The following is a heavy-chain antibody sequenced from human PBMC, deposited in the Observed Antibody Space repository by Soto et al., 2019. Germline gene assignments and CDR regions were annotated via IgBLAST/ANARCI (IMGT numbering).Heavy chain of an antibody. CDR2: IKPDGSET. D-gene: IGHD2-21*02. CDR3: TSRPSGMTYHAVFDF. Sequence: GGSLRLSCAASGLTFSGHWMTWVRQTPGEGLQWVAAIKPDGSETFYVDSVKGRFTISRDNARNSLFLQMDSLRAEDTAVYYCTSRPSGMTYHAVFDFWGQGALVSVSS. J-gene: IGHJ4*02. V-gene: IGHV3-7*03. CDR1: GLTFSGHW.